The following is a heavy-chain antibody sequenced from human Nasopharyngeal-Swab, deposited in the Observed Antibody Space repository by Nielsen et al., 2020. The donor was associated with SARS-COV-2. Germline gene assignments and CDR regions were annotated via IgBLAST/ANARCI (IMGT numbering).Heavy chain of an antibody. CDR2: IYHSGST. Sequence: SETLSLTCAVSGGSISRGGYSWSWIRQPPGKGLEWIGYIYHSGSTYYNPSLKSRVTISVDRSKNQFSLKLSSVTAADTAVYYCARGTAMGMYNWFDPWGQGTLVTVSS. V-gene: IGHV4-30-2*01. J-gene: IGHJ5*02. D-gene: IGHD5-18*01. CDR3: ARGTAMGMYNWFDP. CDR1: GGSISRGGYS.